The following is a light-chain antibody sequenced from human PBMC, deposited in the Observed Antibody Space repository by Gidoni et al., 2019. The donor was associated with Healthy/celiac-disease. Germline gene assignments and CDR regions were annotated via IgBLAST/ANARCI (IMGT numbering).Light chain of an antibody. J-gene: IGLJ2*01. CDR1: SSNIGAGYD. CDR3: QSYDSSLSGYVV. Sequence: QSVLTQPPSVSGAPGQRVTISCTGSSSNIGAGYDVHWYQQLPVTAPKLLIYVNSNRPSGVPDRFSGSKSGTSASLAITGLQAEDEADYYCQSYDSSLSGYVVFGGGTKLTVL. CDR2: VNS. V-gene: IGLV1-40*01.